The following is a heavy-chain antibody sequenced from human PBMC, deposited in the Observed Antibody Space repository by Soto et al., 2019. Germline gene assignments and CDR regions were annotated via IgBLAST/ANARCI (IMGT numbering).Heavy chain of an antibody. V-gene: IGHV4-31*03. Sequence: QVQLQESGPGLVKPSQTLSLTCTVSGGSISSGGYYWSWIRQHPGKGLEWIGYIYYSGSTYYTPSLKSRVTISVDTSKNQFSLKLSSVTAADTAVYYCARDLAGYCSGGSCGYFDYWGQGTLVTVSS. D-gene: IGHD2-15*01. CDR3: ARDLAGYCSGGSCGYFDY. CDR1: GGSISSGGYY. CDR2: IYYSGST. J-gene: IGHJ4*02.